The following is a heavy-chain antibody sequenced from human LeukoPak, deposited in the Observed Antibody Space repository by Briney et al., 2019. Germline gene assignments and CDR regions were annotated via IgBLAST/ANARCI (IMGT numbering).Heavy chain of an antibody. CDR2: IYSGGST. J-gene: IGHJ4*02. CDR3: ARGPAGYN. CDR1: GFTVSSNH. Sequence: GGSLRLSCAASGFTVSSNHMSWVRQAPGKGLEWVPVIYSGGSTDYADSVKGRFTISRDNLKDPLSLQMNSLRAEDTAVYYCARGPAGYNWGQGTLVTFSS. D-gene: IGHD1-1*01. V-gene: IGHV3-53*01.